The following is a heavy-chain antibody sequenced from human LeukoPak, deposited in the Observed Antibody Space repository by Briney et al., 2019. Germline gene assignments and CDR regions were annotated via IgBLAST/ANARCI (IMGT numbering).Heavy chain of an antibody. CDR3: ARGGYPRYSGYDFRPL. CDR2: MNPNSGNT. CDR1: GYTFTSYD. Sequence: GASVKVSCKASGYTFTSYDINWVRQATGQGLEWMGWMNPNSGNTGYAQKFQGRVTTTRNTSISTAYMELSSLRSEDAAVYYCARGGYPRYSGYDFRPLWGQGTLVTVSS. J-gene: IGHJ4*02. D-gene: IGHD5-12*01. V-gene: IGHV1-8*01.